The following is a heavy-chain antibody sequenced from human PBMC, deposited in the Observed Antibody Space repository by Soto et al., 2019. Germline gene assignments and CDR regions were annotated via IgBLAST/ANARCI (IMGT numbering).Heavy chain of an antibody. D-gene: IGHD3-10*01. J-gene: IGHJ4*02. CDR1: GGSISSYY. CDR2: IYYSGST. V-gene: IGHV4-59*08. CDR3: AGTKYYYGSGSYAD. Sequence: QVQLQESGPGLVKPSETLSLTCTVSGGSISSYYWSWIRQPPGKGLEWIGYIYYSGSTNYNPSLKSRVTISVDTSKKQFSLKLSSVTAADTAVYYCAGTKYYYGSGSYADWGQGTLVTVSS.